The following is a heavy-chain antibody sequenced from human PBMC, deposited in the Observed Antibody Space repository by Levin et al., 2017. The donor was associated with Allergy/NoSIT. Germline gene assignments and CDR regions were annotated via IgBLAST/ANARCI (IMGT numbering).Heavy chain of an antibody. D-gene: IGHD4-11*01. J-gene: IGHJ5*02. CDR1: GFTFSDYW. CDR3: ARDTTVGGEA. CDR2: IKQDGGEK. V-gene: IGHV3-7*03. Sequence: GGSLRLSCVASGFTFSDYWMTWVRQPPGKGLEWVANIKQDGGEKYYAESVKGRFTISRDNAKNSLFLQMNYLGTDDTAVYFCARDTTVGGEAWGQGTLVTVSS.